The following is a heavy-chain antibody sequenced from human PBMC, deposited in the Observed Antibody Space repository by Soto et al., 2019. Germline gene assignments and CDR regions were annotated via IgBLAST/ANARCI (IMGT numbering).Heavy chain of an antibody. CDR1: GYTFTSYA. J-gene: IGHJ4*02. CDR2: INAGNGNT. CDR3: ARDGSLYGGWPDY. V-gene: IGHV1-3*01. D-gene: IGHD4-17*01. Sequence: ASVKVSCKASGYTFTSYAMHWVRQAPGQRLEWMGWINAGNGNTKYSQKIQSRVTITRDTSASTANMEKSSLRSEDTAENYCARDGSLYGGWPDYWGQGTLVTVSS.